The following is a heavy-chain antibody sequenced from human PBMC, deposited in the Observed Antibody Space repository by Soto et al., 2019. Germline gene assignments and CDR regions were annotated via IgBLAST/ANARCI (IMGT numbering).Heavy chain of an antibody. CDR1: GYSFISHC. D-gene: IGHD2-15*01. CDR3: ARHYCSGGSCYQKHYYYYYGMDV. V-gene: IGHV5-10-1*01. CDR2: IDPSDSYT. J-gene: IGHJ6*02. Sequence: PWQPLKISCNGSGYSFISHCSSRVRQMQGKGLEWMGRIDPSDSYTNYSPSFQGHVTISADKSISTAYLQWSSLKASDTAMYYCARHYCSGGSCYQKHYYYYYGMDVWGQGTTVTVSS.